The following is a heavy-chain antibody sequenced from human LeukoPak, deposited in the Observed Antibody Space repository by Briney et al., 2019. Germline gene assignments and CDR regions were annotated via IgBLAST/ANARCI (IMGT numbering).Heavy chain of an antibody. CDR1: GFTFDDYA. Sequence: GGSLRLSCAASGFTFDDYAMHWVRQAPGKGLEWVSLISGDGGSIYYADSVKGRFTISRDNSKNSLYLQMNSLRTEDTALYYCAKDATPDCSGGSCDNDAFDIWGQGTMVTVSS. J-gene: IGHJ3*02. CDR3: AKDATPDCSGGSCDNDAFDI. D-gene: IGHD2-15*01. V-gene: IGHV3-43*02. CDR2: ISGDGGSI.